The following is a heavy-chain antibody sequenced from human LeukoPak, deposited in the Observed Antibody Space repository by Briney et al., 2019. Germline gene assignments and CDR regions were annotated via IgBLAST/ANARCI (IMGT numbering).Heavy chain of an antibody. V-gene: IGHV3-64D*06. CDR1: GLTFSTYA. J-gene: IGHJ5*01. CDR3: VKASSDYYYDS. Sequence: GGSLRLSCSASGLTFSTYAMHWVRQAPGKGLEYVSASSSKGDSTFYADSVKGRFTISRDNSKNTLYLQMSSLRTEDTAVYYCVKASSDYYYDSWGQGTLVTVSS. CDR2: SSSKGDST. D-gene: IGHD3-22*01.